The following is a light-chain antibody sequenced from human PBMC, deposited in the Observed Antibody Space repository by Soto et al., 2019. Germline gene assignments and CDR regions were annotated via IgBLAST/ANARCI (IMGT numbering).Light chain of an antibody. CDR1: QSVSSSY. CDR3: QQYGSIPRT. Sequence: EVVLTQSPGTLSLSPGERATLSCRASQSVSSSYLAWYQQKPGQAPSLLIYGASSRATGIPDRFSGSGSGTDFTLTISRLEPEDSAIYYCQQYGSIPRTFGQGTKVEIK. J-gene: IGKJ1*01. CDR2: GAS. V-gene: IGKV3-20*01.